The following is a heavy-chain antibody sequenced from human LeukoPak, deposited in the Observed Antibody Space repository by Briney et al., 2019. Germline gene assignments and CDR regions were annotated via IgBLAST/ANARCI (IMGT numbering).Heavy chain of an antibody. V-gene: IGHV3-23*01. J-gene: IGHJ4*02. CDR3: AREERYYYDSSGYSVFFDY. Sequence: GGSLRLSCAASGFTFSSYAMSWVRQAPGKGLEWVSAISGSGGSTYYADSVKGRFTISRDNSKNTLYLQMNSLRAEDTAVYYCAREERYYYDSSGYSVFFDYWGQGTLVTVSS. CDR1: GFTFSSYA. D-gene: IGHD3-22*01. CDR2: ISGSGGST.